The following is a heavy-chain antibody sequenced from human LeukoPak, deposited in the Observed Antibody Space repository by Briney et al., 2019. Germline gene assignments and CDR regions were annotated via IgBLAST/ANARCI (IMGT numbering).Heavy chain of an antibody. V-gene: IGHV3-30*18. CDR3: AKGGRGPNISGYFVDF. CDR1: GFTFSSSW. J-gene: IGHJ4*02. Sequence: GGSLRLSCAASGFTFSSSWMCWVRQAPGKGLEWVAGISYDGSKTYYGDSVKGRFTISRDNSRNTQSLQMNSLRAEDTAVYYCAKGGRGPNISGYFVDFWGQGTLVTVSS. CDR2: ISYDGSKT. D-gene: IGHD3-22*01.